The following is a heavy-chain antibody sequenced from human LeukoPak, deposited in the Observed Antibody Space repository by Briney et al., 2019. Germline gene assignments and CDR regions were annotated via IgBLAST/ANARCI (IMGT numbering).Heavy chain of an antibody. J-gene: IGHJ4*02. D-gene: IGHD3-22*01. V-gene: IGHV4-61*02. CDR1: GGSISSGSYY. Sequence: SETLSLTCTVSGGSISSGSYYWSWIRQPAGKGLEWIGRIYTSGSTNYTPSLKSRVTISVDTSKNQFSLKLSSVTAADTAVYYCASEAPYYYDSSGYFDNWGQGTLVTVSS. CDR2: IYTSGST. CDR3: ASEAPYYYDSSGYFDN.